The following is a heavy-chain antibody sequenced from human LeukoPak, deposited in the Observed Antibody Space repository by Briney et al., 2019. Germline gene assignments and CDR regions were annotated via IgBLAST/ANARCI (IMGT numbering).Heavy chain of an antibody. CDR1: GGSFSGYY. D-gene: IGHD7-27*01. J-gene: IGHJ4*02. V-gene: IGHV4-34*01. CDR2: INHSGST. Sequence: SETLSLTCAVYGGSFSGYYWSWIRQPPGKGLEWIGEINHSGSTNYNPSLKSRVTISVDTSKNQFSLKLSSVSAADTAVYHCARGSNWAVDYWGQGTLVTVSS. CDR3: ARGSNWAVDY.